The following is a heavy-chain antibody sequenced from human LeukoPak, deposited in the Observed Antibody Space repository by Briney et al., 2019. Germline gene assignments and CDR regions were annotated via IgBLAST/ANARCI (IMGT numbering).Heavy chain of an antibody. Sequence: ASVKVSCKTSGYTFTNYDINWVRQATGQGLEWMGWMNPNSGNTGYAQKFQGRVTITRDTSISTAYMELSSLRPEDTAVYYCARDLGYTYLANWFDPWGQGTLVTVSS. CDR3: ARDLGYTYLANWFDP. D-gene: IGHD5-24*01. CDR2: MNPNSGNT. CDR1: GYTFTNYD. V-gene: IGHV1-8*03. J-gene: IGHJ5*02.